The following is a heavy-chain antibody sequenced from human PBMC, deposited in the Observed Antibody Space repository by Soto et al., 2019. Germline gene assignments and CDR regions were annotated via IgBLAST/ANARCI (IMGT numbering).Heavy chain of an antibody. CDR1: GFTFSSYE. CDR2: ISSSGSTI. CDR3: ARDHIVVVVAATRYYYYGMDV. V-gene: IGHV3-48*03. D-gene: IGHD2-15*01. J-gene: IGHJ6*02. Sequence: LRLSCTASGFTFSSYEMNWVRQAPGKGLEWVSYISSSGSTIYYADSVKGRFTISRDNAKNSLYLQMNSLRAEDTAVYYCARDHIVVVVAATRYYYYGMDVWGQGTTVTVSS.